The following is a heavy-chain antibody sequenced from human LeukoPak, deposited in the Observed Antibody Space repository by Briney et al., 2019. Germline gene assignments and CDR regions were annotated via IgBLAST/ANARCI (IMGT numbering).Heavy chain of an antibody. V-gene: IGHV4-59*01. CDR2: IYYTGRT. CDR3: ARVAVVADANYYGVDV. J-gene: IGHJ6*04. D-gene: IGHD2-15*01. CDR1: GDSISGYY. Sequence: SETLSLTCTVSGDSISGYYWTWLRQPPGKGLEWIGYIYYTGRTIYNPSLKSRVTISVDTSKNLFSLKLSSVTATDTAVYYCARVAVVADANYYGVDVWGKGITVTVSS.